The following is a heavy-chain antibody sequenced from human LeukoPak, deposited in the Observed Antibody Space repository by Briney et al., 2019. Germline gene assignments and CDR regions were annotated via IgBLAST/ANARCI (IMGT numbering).Heavy chain of an antibody. Sequence: GGSLRLSCAASGFTFSSYGMHWVRQAPGKVLEWVAFIRYDGSNKYYADSVKGRFTISRDNSKNTLYLQMNSLRAEDTAVYYCAKDGAITFGGVIVFDYWGQGTLVTVSS. CDR2: IRYDGSNK. CDR3: AKDGAITFGGVIVFDY. J-gene: IGHJ4*02. V-gene: IGHV3-30*02. D-gene: IGHD3-16*02. CDR1: GFTFSSYG.